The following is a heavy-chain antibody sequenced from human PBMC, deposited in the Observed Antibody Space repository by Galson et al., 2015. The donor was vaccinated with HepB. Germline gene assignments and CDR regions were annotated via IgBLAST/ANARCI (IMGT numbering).Heavy chain of an antibody. D-gene: IGHD5-18*01. CDR2: ISSSSSYI. V-gene: IGHV3-21*01. J-gene: IGHJ6*03. CDR1: GFTFSSYS. Sequence: SLRLSCAASGFTFSSYSMNWVRQAPGKGLEWVSSISSSSSYIYYADSVKGRFTISRDNAKNSLYLQMNSLRAEDTAVYYCARPGPLNNEGIQPRLKTFEYYYMDVWGKGTTVTVSS. CDR3: ARPGPLNNEGIQPRLKTFEYYYMDV.